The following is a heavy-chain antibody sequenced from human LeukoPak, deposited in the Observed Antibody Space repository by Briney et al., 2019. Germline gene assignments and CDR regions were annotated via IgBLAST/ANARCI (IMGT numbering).Heavy chain of an antibody. J-gene: IGHJ4*02. D-gene: IGHD4-11*01. V-gene: IGHV4-34*01. Sequence: SETLSLTCAVYGGSFSGYYWSWIRQPPGKGLEWIGEINHSGSTNYNPSLKSRVTISVDTSKNQFSLKLSSVTAADTAVYYCARDNYSNYVSFDYWGQGTLVTVSS. CDR2: INHSGST. CDR1: GGSFSGYY. CDR3: ARDNYSNYVSFDY.